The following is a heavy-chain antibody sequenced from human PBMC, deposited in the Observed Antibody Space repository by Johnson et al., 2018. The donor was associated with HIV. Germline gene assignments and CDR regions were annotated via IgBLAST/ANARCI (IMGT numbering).Heavy chain of an antibody. J-gene: IGHJ3*02. D-gene: IGHD6-6*01. CDR3: AKDKGSSSSDNDDAFDI. CDR2: ISGSGGST. CDR1: GFTFDDYG. V-gene: IGHV3-23*04. Sequence: VQLVESGGGVVRPGGSLRLSCAASGFTFDDYGMSWVRQAPGKGLEWVSAISGSGGSTYYADSVKGRFTISRDNSKNTLYLQMNSLRAEDTAVYYCAKDKGSSSSDNDDAFDIWGQGTMVTVSS.